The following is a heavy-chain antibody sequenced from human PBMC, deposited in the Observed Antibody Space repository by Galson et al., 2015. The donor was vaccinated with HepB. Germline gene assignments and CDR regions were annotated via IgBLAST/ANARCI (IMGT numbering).Heavy chain of an antibody. Sequence: SLRLSCAASGFTFSAYAMHWVRQAPGQGLEWVALVSSDESNKYYADSVRGRFTISRDNSRNTVYLQMNSLRAEDTAVYYCARTCYFDYWGQGTLVTVSS. J-gene: IGHJ4*02. V-gene: IGHV3-30*04. CDR3: ARTCYFDY. CDR2: VSSDESNK. CDR1: GFTFSAYA.